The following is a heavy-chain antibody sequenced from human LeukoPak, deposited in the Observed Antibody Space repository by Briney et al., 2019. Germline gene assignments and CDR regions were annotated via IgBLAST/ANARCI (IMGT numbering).Heavy chain of an antibody. CDR3: ARGRRTQYDFDY. V-gene: IGHV4-30-4*08. J-gene: IGHJ4*02. CDR1: GGSISSGDYY. CDR2: IDHSGNA. Sequence: PSQTLSLTCTVSGGSISSGDYYWSWIRQPPGKGLEWIGEIDHSGNANYNPSLKSRVIISVDTSKNQFSLKVTSLTAADTAVYYCARGRRTQYDFDYWGQGTLVTVSS.